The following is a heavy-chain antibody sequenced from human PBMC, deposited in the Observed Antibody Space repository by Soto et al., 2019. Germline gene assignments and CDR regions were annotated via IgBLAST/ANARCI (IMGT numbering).Heavy chain of an antibody. J-gene: IGHJ4*02. D-gene: IGHD1-26*01. Sequence: EVQVVESGGDLIQPGGSLRLSCAASGFKVGSSYVTWVRQAPEKGLEWVSVIVSGGSTHYADSVTGRFTVSRDVSNNTVYLHMSSLRAEDTAVYFCATDSPNVGIGYFDSWGLGTLVTVSS. V-gene: IGHV3-53*01. CDR3: ATDSPNVGIGYFDS. CDR1: GFKVGSSY. CDR2: IVSGGST.